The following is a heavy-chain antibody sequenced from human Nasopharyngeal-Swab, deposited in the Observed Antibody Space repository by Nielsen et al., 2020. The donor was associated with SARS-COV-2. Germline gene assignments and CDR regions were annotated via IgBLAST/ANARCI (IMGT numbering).Heavy chain of an antibody. CDR1: GYTFTSYA. CDR2: MNPNSGNT. Sequence: ASVKVSCKASGYTFTSYAINRVRHATGQGLEWMGWMNPNSGNTGYAQKFQGRVTMTRNTSISTAYMALSSLRSEDTAVYYCARGRYYYYGSGSYYGKFDPWGQGTLVTVSS. J-gene: IGHJ5*02. CDR3: ARGRYYYYGSGSYYGKFDP. V-gene: IGHV1-8*01. D-gene: IGHD3-10*01.